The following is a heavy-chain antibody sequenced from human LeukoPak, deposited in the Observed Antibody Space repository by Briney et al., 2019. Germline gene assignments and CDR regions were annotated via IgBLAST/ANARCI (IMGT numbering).Heavy chain of an antibody. D-gene: IGHD3-10*01. CDR1: GYTLTELS. CDR3: AFSGPRHGDYDYYGMDV. J-gene: IGHJ6*02. Sequence: ASVKVSCKVSGYTLTELSMHWVRQAPGKGLEWMGGFDPEDGETIYAQKFQGRVTMTEDTSTDTAYRELSSLRSEGTAVYYCAFSGPRHGDYDYYGMDVWGQGTTVTVSS. CDR2: FDPEDGET. V-gene: IGHV1-24*01.